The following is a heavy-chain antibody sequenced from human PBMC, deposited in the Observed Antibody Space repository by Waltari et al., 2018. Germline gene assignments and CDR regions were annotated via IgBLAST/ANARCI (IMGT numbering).Heavy chain of an antibody. Sequence: EVQMLQSGGGVVQPGGSLRLSCAASGFSFNSYAMSWVRQGPGKGLEYVAGIGGDVSSTLYADSVKGRFTVSRDNFRSTLFLQMSSLTVDDTAVYYCASGTYRLGDYWGQGTLATVSS. CDR1: GFSFNSYA. CDR2: IGGDVSST. J-gene: IGHJ4*02. D-gene: IGHD1-26*01. CDR3: ASGTYRLGDY. V-gene: IGHV3-23*01.